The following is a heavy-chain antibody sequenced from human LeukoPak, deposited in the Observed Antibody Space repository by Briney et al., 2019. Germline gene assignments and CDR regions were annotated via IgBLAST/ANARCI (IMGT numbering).Heavy chain of an antibody. CDR1: GFTFSSYA. Sequence: GGSLRLSCAASGFTFSSYAMHWVRQAPGKGLEWVAIISYDGSNEYYADSVKGRFTISRDNSKNTLYLQMNSLRAEDTAVYYCAKDKMTWLVQRGFRYYYYMDVWGKGTTVTISS. CDR2: ISYDGSNE. J-gene: IGHJ6*03. V-gene: IGHV3-30*04. CDR3: AKDKMTWLVQRGFRYYYYMDV. D-gene: IGHD6-19*01.